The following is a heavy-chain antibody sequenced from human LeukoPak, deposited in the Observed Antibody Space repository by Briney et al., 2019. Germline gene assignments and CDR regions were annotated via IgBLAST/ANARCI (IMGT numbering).Heavy chain of an antibody. J-gene: IGHJ4*02. V-gene: IGHV4-59*01. D-gene: IGHD6-19*01. CDR1: GGSISSYY. Sequence: PSETLSLTCTVYGGSISSYYWSWIRQPPGKGLEWIGYIYYSGSTNYNPSLKSRVTISVDTSKNQFSLKLSSVTAADTAVYYCARVAVDTFDYWGQGTLVTVSS. CDR3: ARVAVDTFDY. CDR2: IYYSGST.